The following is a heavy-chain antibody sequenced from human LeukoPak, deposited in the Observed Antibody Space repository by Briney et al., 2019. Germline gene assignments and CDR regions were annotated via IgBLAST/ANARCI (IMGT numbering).Heavy chain of an antibody. CDR2: IHYSESC. CDR1: GGSFSDYY. J-gene: IGHJ6*02. Sequence: SETLSLTCAVYGGSFSDYYWSWIRQPPGKGLEWIGYIHYSESCDYDPSLKSRVTISLDTSNNQFSLKLSSVTVADTAVYYCARRHPSRGMDVWGQGTTVTFSS. CDR3: ARRHPSRGMDV. V-gene: IGHV4-34*01.